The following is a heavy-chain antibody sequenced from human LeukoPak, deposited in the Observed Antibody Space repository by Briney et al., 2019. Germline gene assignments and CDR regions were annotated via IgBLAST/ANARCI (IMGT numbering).Heavy chain of an antibody. CDR3: AKLITAPFYFDS. CDR2: ISSSGSI. V-gene: IGHV3-11*04. Sequence: PGGSLRLSCAASGFTFSDNYMSWIRQAPGKGLEWVSYISSSGSIYYADSMKGRFTISRDNAKNSLYLQMNSLRAEDTAVYYCAKLITAPFYFDSWGQGTLVTVSS. J-gene: IGHJ4*02. CDR1: GFTFSDNY. D-gene: IGHD6-13*01.